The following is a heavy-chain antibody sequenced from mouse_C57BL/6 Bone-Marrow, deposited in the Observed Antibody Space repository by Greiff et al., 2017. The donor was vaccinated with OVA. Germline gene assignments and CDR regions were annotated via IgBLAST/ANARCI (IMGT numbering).Heavy chain of an antibody. Sequence: VQGVESDAELVKPGASVKISCKVSGYTFTDHTIHWMKQRPEQGLEWIGYIYPRDGSTKYNEKFKGKATLTADKSSSTAYMQLNSLTSEDSAVYFCARHLYDYGGAMDYWGQGTSVTVSS. CDR2: IYPRDGST. J-gene: IGHJ4*01. V-gene: IGHV1-78*01. D-gene: IGHD2-4*01. CDR3: ARHLYDYGGAMDY. CDR1: GYTFTDHT.